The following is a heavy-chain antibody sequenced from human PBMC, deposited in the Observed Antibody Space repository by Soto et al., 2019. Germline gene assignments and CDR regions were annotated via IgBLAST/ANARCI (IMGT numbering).Heavy chain of an antibody. CDR1: GFTLSIYA. J-gene: IGHJ3*01. CDR3: ARISVIGKAAFDL. Sequence: EVQLVESGGGLVQPGGSLRLSCAASGFTLSIYAMHWVRQAPGKGLEYVSAISSDGGSTFYANSVKGRFTISRATSKTTLSLQMGSLSAEDMSLYYCARISVIGKAAFDLWGQGTMVTVSS. V-gene: IGHV3-64*01. CDR2: ISSDGGST.